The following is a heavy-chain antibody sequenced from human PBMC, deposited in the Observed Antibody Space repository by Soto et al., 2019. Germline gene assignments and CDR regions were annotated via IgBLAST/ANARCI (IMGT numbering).Heavy chain of an antibody. CDR3: ARDHYYGSGSYYDDLGPPDY. J-gene: IGHJ4*02. CDR1: GFTLSSYA. V-gene: IGHV3-30-3*01. Sequence: PGGSLRLSCAASGFTLSSYAMHWVRQAPGKGLEWVAVISYDGSNKYYADSVKGRFTISRDNSKNTLYLQMNSLRAEDTAVYYCARDHYYGSGSYYDDLGPPDYWGQGTLVTVSS. D-gene: IGHD3-10*01. CDR2: ISYDGSNK.